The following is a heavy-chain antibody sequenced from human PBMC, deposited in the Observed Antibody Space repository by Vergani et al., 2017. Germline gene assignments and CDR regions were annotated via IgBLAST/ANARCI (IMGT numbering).Heavy chain of an antibody. CDR2: IRSKANSYAT. CDR1: GFTFSSYW. CDR3: TTPRRDGYNSDAFDI. D-gene: IGHD5-24*01. J-gene: IGHJ3*02. V-gene: IGHV3-73*02. Sequence: EVQLVESGGGLVQPGGSLRLSCAASGFTFSSYWMHWVRQASGKGLEWVGRIRSKANSYATAYAASVKGRFTISRADSKNTAYLQMNSLKTEDTAVYYCTTPRRDGYNSDAFDIWGQGTMVTVSS.